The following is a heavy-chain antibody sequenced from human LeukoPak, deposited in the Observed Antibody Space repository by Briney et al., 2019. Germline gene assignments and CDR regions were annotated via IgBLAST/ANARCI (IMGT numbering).Heavy chain of an antibody. V-gene: IGHV3-48*04. Sequence: GGSLRLSCSAAGFPFSGYAMTWVRQAPGKGLEWVSYISGSSRTIYYADSVKGRFTISRDNVKKALYLQMNSLRAEDTAMYYCARDLGLYDYGGNIDYWGQGTLVTVSS. J-gene: IGHJ4*02. D-gene: IGHD4-23*01. CDR2: ISGSSRTI. CDR3: ARDLGLYDYGGNIDY. CDR1: GFPFSGYA.